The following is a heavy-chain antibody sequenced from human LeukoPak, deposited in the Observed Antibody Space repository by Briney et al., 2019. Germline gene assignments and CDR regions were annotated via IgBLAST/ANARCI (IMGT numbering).Heavy chain of an antibody. J-gene: IGHJ5*02. CDR1: GGTFSSYA. Sequence: SVKVSCKASGGTFSSYAISWVRQAPGQGLEWMGRIIPILGIANYAQKFQGRVTITADKSTSTAYMELSSLRSEDTAVYYCARESQFGDILTGPNWFDPWGQGTLVTVSS. D-gene: IGHD3-9*01. CDR3: ARESQFGDILTGPNWFDP. CDR2: IIPILGIA. V-gene: IGHV1-69*04.